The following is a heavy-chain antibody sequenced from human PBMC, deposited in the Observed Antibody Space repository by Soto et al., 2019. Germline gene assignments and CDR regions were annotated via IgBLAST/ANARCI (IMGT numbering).Heavy chain of an antibody. J-gene: IGHJ3*02. V-gene: IGHV4-39*01. CDR3: GRPCDNATTAKFSPDDGFAI. CDR2: IYYSGST. D-gene: IGHD1-26*01. Sequence: SETLCLTCTISGDSTSSSRYYWGWIRQPPGKGLEWVGSIYYSGSTYYSPSLKSRVTISVDTSKNQFSLRLSSVTAADTAVYYCGRPCDNATTAKFSPDDGFAIWGQGTRLTLS. CDR1: GDSTSSSRYY.